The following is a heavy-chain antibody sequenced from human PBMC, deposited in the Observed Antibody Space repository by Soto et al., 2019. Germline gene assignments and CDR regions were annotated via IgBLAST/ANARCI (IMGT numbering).Heavy chain of an antibody. CDR2: INAGNGNT. CDR3: ASWSSSYLWFDP. D-gene: IGHD6-6*01. J-gene: IGHJ5*02. CDR1: GYTFTSYA. Sequence: ASVKVSCKASGYTFTSYAMHWVRQAPGQRLEWMGWINAGNGNTKYSQKFQGRVTITRDTSASTAYMELSSLRSEDTAAYYCASWSSSYLWFDPWGQGTLVTVSS. V-gene: IGHV1-3*01.